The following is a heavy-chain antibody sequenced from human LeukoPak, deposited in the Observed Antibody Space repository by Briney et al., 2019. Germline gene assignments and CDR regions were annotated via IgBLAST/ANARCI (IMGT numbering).Heavy chain of an antibody. CDR2: IYQNGRT. CDR1: GGSMSSYY. D-gene: IGHD1-26*01. V-gene: IGHV4-59*01. J-gene: IGHJ4*02. Sequence: SQTLSLTCTVSGGSMSSYYWSWIRQPPGKGLEWIGYIYQNGRTNYNPSLKSRVTISVDTSKNQFSLKLSSVTAADTAVYYCARGGYSGSYVFDYWGQGTLVTVSS. CDR3: ARGGYSGSYVFDY.